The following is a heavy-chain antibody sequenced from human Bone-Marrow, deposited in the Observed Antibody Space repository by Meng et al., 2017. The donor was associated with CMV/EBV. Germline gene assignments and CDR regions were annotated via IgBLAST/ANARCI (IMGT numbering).Heavy chain of an antibody. J-gene: IGHJ4*02. V-gene: IGHV3-30*04. CDR2: ISYDGKNK. Sequence: SCAASGFTFSSYTIHWVRQAPCKGLEWVAVISYDGKNKYYADSMKGRFTISRDNSKNTLYLQMNSLRAEDTAVYYCGRGGTRWFKVYYFDSWGQGTLVTVSS. CDR1: GFTFSSYT. CDR3: GRGGTRWFKVYYFDS. D-gene: IGHD3-10*01.